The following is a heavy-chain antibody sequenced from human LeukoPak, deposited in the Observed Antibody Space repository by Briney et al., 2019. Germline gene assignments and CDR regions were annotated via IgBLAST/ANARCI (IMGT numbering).Heavy chain of an antibody. CDR2: MNPNSGNT. CDR3: ARVGPIVVVVAALND. Sequence: ASVKVSCKASGYTFTSYDISWVRQATGQGLEWMGWMNPNSGNTGYAQKFQGRVTMTRNTSISTAYMELSSLRSEDTAVYYCARVGPIVVVVAALNDWGQGTLVTVSS. V-gene: IGHV1-8*01. D-gene: IGHD2-15*01. CDR1: GYTFTSYD. J-gene: IGHJ4*02.